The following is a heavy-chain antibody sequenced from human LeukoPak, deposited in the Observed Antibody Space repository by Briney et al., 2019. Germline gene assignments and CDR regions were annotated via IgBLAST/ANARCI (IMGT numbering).Heavy chain of an antibody. D-gene: IGHD3/OR15-3a*01. CDR3: ARERTGFYAEY. CDR1: GFTFSHYA. CDR2: ISYDGSVQ. Sequence: GGSLRLSCAASGFTFSHYAMYWVRQAPGKGLEWVALISYDGSVQYYADSVKGRFTISRHSPKNTLYLQMNSLRPEDTAVYYCARERTGFYAEYWGQGTLVTVSS. V-gene: IGHV3-30*04. J-gene: IGHJ4*02.